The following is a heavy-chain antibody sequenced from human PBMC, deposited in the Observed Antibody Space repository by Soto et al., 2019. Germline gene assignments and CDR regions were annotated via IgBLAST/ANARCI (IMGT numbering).Heavy chain of an antibody. V-gene: IGHV1-3*01. J-gene: IGHJ6*02. Sequence: ASVKVSCKASGYTFTSYAMHWVRQAPGQRLEWMGWINAGNGNTKYSQKFQGRVTITRDTSASTAYMELSSLRSEDTAVYYCANTLGPDSYDQYYYYGMDVWGQGTTVPVAS. CDR3: ANTLGPDSYDQYYYYGMDV. D-gene: IGHD5-18*01. CDR2: INAGNGNT. CDR1: GYTFTSYA.